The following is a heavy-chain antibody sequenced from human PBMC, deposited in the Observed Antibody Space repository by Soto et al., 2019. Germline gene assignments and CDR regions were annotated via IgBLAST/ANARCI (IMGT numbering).Heavy chain of an antibody. V-gene: IGHV4-59*01. CDR2: VYDSGTS. CDR1: GGSMNSYY. J-gene: IGHJ5*02. D-gene: IGHD2-21*01. CDR3: ARYSPPKKSFDSNPGWLDP. Sequence: QVQLQESGPGLVLPSETLSLTCTVSGGSMNSYYWTWVRQPPGKGLEWIGYVYDSGTSKYNASLESRLTMSLDKSRNQFSLSLSYVTAADTAVYFCARYSPPKKSFDSNPGWLDPWGQGTLVAVSS.